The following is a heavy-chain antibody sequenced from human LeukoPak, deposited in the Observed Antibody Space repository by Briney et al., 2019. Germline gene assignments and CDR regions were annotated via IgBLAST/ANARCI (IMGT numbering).Heavy chain of an antibody. CDR3: ARGLSPDWFDP. CDR2: MNPNSGNT. V-gene: IGHV1-8*02. J-gene: IGHJ5*02. Sequence: ASVKVSCKASGYTFSSYDINWVRQATGQGLEWMGWMNPNSGNTGYAQKFQGRVTMTRNTSTSTAYMELSSLRSEDTAVYYCARGLSPDWFDPWGQGTLVTVSS. CDR1: GYTFSSYD.